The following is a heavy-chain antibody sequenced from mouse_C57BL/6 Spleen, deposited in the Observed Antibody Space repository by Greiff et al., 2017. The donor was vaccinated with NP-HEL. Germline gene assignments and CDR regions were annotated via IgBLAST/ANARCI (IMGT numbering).Heavy chain of an antibody. V-gene: IGHV1-61*01. D-gene: IGHD3-1*01. J-gene: IGHJ3*01. Sequence: QVQLKQPGAELVRPGSSVKLSCKASGYTFTSYWMDWVKQRPGQGLEWIGNIYPSDSETHYNQKFKDKATLTVDKSSSTAYMQLSSLTSEDSAVYYCARTGIVGIGFAYWGQGTLVTVSA. CDR2: IYPSDSET. CDR1: GYTFTSYW. CDR3: ARTGIVGIGFAY.